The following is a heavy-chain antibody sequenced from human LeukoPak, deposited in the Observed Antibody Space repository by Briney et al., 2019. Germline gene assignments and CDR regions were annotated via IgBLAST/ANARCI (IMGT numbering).Heavy chain of an antibody. CDR1: GGTFTSYG. D-gene: IGHD2-15*01. Sequence: GASVKVSCKASGGTFTSYGISWVRQAPGQGLEWMGWISAYNGNTNYAQKLQGRVTMTTDTSTSTAYMELRSLRSDDTAVYYCARERGVGYCSGGSCPLYWYFDLWGRGTLVTVSS. CDR3: ARERGVGYCSGGSCPLYWYFDL. V-gene: IGHV1-18*01. J-gene: IGHJ2*01. CDR2: ISAYNGNT.